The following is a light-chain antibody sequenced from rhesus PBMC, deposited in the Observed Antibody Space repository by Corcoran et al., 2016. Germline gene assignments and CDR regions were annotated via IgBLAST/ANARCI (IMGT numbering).Light chain of an antibody. V-gene: IGLV7-71*01. CDR1: TGAVARGNY. CDR2: IAT. Sequence: QAVVTQASSLTVSAGGTLTLTCGPSTGAVARGNYPHWFQPKPGQAPRALIYIATIKHSWTPARFSRSLAGGKTVPTLSGAQAEDDADYYCLLSVRGIHIFGSGTNVTVL. J-gene: IGLJ6*01. CDR3: LLSVRGIHI.